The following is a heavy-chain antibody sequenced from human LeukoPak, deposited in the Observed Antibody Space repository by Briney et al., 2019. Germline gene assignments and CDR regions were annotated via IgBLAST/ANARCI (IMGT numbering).Heavy chain of an antibody. V-gene: IGHV4-59*12. J-gene: IGHJ4*02. D-gene: IGHD3-10*01. CDR2: IYYSGST. Sequence: SETLSLTCTVSGGSISSYYWSWIRQPPGKGLEWIGYIYYSGSTNYNPSLKSLVTISVDTSKNQFSLKLSSVTAADTAVYYCAREVNYYGSGYFDYWGQGTLVTVSS. CDR3: AREVNYYGSGYFDY. CDR1: GGSISSYY.